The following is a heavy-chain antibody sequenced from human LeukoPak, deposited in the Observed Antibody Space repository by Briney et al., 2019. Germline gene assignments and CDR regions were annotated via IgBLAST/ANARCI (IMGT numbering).Heavy chain of an antibody. J-gene: IGHJ4*02. D-gene: IGHD3-22*01. CDR3: ARDSVYYGIDYFDY. CDR1: GGSISSYY. V-gene: IGHV4-59*01. Sequence: SETLSLTCTVSGGSISSYYWSWIRQPPGKGLEWIGYIYYSGSTNYNPSLKSRVTISVDTPKNQFSLKLSSVTAADTAVYYCARDSVYYGIDYFDYWGQGTLVTVSS. CDR2: IYYSGST.